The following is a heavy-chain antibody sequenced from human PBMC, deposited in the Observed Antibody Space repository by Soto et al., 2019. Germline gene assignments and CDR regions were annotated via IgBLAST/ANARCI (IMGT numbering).Heavy chain of an antibody. Sequence: EVQLLESGGGLVQPGGSLRLSCAASGFTFSSYAMSWVRQAPGKGLEWVSAISGSGGSTYYADSVKGRFTISRGNSKNTLDLPISSLRAEDSAVYYCAKDASLGSGYSSCWYNFDYWGQGALFAV. J-gene: IGHJ4*02. D-gene: IGHD6-19*01. CDR1: GFTFSSYA. CDR3: AKDASLGSGYSSCWYNFDY. V-gene: IGHV3-23*01. CDR2: ISGSGGST.